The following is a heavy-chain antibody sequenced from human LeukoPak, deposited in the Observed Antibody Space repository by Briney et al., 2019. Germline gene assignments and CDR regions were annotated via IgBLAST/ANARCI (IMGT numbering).Heavy chain of an antibody. CDR2: INHSGST. D-gene: IGHD3-16*01. V-gene: IGHV4-34*01. Sequence: SETLSLTCAVYGGSFSGYYWSWIRQPPGKGLEWIGEINHSGSTNYNPSLKSRVTISVDTSKNQFSLKLSSVTAADTAVYYCARRRYDYVWGSYKSHGSHDYWGQGTLVTVSS. CDR3: ARRRYDYVWGSYKSHGSHDY. J-gene: IGHJ4*02. CDR1: GGSFSGYY.